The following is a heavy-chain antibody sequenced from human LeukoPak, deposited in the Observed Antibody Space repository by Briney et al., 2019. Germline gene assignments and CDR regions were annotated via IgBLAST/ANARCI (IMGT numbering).Heavy chain of an antibody. CDR2: IYYSGST. V-gene: IGHV4-59*12. CDR1: GGSISSYY. CDR3: ARIYGNFQNYYDY. Sequence: PSETLSLTCTVSGGSISSYYWSWIRQPPGKGLEWIGYIYYSGSTNYNPSLKSRVTISVDMSENQFSLKLRSVTAADTAVYFCARIYGNFQNYYDYWGQGTLVTVSS. D-gene: IGHD1-7*01. J-gene: IGHJ4*02.